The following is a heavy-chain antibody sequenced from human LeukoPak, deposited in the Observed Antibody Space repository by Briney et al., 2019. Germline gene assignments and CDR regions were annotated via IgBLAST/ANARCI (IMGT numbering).Heavy chain of an antibody. CDR1: GFTFSYYW. V-gene: IGHV3-7*01. CDR2: TNQDETEK. Sequence: PGGSLRLSCAASGFTFSYYWMSWVRQAPGRGPEWVANTNQDETEKYYVDSVKGRFTISRDNAKNSLYLQMNSLRAEDTAVYYCARLRANTYGDVYEYWGQGTLVTVSS. J-gene: IGHJ4*02. CDR3: ARLRANTYGDVYEY. D-gene: IGHD2-8*01.